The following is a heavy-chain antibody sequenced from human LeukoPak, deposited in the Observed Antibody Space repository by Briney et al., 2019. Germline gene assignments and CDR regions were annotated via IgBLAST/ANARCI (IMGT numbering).Heavy chain of an antibody. CDR2: IYHSGST. CDR1: GSSISSGYY. J-gene: IGHJ4*02. Sequence: SETLSLTCAVSGSSISSGYYWGWIRQPPGKGLEWIGSIYHSGSTYYNPSLKSRVTISVDTSKNQFSLKLSSVTAADTAVYYCARDSCSGGSCQFDYWGQGTLVTVSS. CDR3: ARDSCSGGSCQFDY. V-gene: IGHV4-38-2*02. D-gene: IGHD2-15*01.